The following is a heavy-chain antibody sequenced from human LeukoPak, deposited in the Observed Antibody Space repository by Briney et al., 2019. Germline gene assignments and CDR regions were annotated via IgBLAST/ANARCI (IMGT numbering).Heavy chain of an antibody. Sequence: GGSLRLSCAASGFTFSTYAMSWVRQVPGKGLEWVSGISNTAGFTYYADSVKGRFTISRDNSKNTLYLQLNSLRAEDTAVYYCAKEDYYGSSVSRADAFDIWGQGTMVTVSS. CDR1: GFTFSTYA. CDR2: ISNTAGFT. D-gene: IGHD3-10*01. J-gene: IGHJ3*02. CDR3: AKEDYYGSSVSRADAFDI. V-gene: IGHV3-23*01.